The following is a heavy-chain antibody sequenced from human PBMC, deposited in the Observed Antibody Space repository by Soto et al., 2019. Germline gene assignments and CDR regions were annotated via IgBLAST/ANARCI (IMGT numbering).Heavy chain of an antibody. CDR1: GFTFSSYA. CDR2: TSDRA. J-gene: IGHJ4*02. Sequence: GGSLRLSCAASGFTFSSYAMSWVRQTPRKGLEWVSTTSDRAYYADSVKGRFTISRDNSKNTLYLQMNSLRAEDTAVYYCAKDETNSYGFFDYWGQGTLVTVSS. D-gene: IGHD5-18*01. CDR3: AKDETNSYGFFDY. V-gene: IGHV3-23*01.